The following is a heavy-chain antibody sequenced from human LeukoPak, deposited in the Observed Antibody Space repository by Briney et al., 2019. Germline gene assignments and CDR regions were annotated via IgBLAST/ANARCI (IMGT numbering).Heavy chain of an antibody. CDR3: ARGSIPMVRGVTTRGAYFDY. D-gene: IGHD3-10*01. J-gene: IGHJ4*02. CDR1: GFAFRSHG. V-gene: IGHV3-23*01. CDR2: IRGDGVTT. Sequence: GGSLGLSCAASGFAFRSHGMNWVRQAPGKGLEWVSGIRGDGVTTYYADSVKGRFTISRDNSKNTLFLQMNSLRAEDMAVYYCARGSIPMVRGVTTRGAYFDYWGQGTLVTVSS.